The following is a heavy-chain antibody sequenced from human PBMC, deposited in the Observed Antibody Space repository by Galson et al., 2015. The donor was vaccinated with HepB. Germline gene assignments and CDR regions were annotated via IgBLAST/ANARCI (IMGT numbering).Heavy chain of an antibody. D-gene: IGHD3-3*01. CDR3: ARGGRFLEWLSGPYYYYGMDV. CDR1: GFTFSSYS. V-gene: IGHV3-21*01. J-gene: IGHJ6*02. CDR2: ISSSSSYI. Sequence: SLRLSCAASGFTFSSYSMNWVRQAPGKGLEWVSSISSSSSYIYYADSVKGRFTISRDNAKNSLYLQMNSLRAEDTAVYYCARGGRFLEWLSGPYYYYGMDVWGQGTTVTVSS.